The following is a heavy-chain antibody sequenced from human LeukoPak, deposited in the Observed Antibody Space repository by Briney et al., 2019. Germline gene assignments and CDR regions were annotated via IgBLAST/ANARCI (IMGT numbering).Heavy chain of an antibody. CDR2: IYTSGST. CDR1: GGSISSDY. CDR3: ARVISVSGYYYLDY. Sequence: TSETLSLTCTVSGGSISSDYWGWIRQPAGKGLEWIGRIYTSGSTNYNPSLKGRVTMSVDTSKNQFSLKLSSVTAADTAVYYCARVISVSGYYYLDYWGQGTLVTVSS. J-gene: IGHJ4*02. D-gene: IGHD3-22*01. V-gene: IGHV4-4*07.